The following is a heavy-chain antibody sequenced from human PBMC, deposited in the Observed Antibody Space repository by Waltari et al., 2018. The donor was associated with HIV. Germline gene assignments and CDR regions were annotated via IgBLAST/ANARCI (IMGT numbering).Heavy chain of an antibody. D-gene: IGHD7-27*01. V-gene: IGHV4-59*11. CDR1: GDSMKSHY. CDR2: FYYSGSSNYNSGST. J-gene: IGHJ3*01. CDR3: ARAWAWGWEIPGTFDL. Sequence: VQLRESGPRLVKPSETLSLVCNVSGDSMKSHYWNWIRQSPEKGLEWIGYFYYSGSSNYNSGSTTYNPSLQSRVTISVARSKNQVSLRLRAVTAADTASYFCARAWAWGWEIPGTFDLWGPGTTVIVSS.